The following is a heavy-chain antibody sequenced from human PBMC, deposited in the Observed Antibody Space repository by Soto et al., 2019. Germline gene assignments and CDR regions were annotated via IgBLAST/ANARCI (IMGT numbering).Heavy chain of an antibody. D-gene: IGHD2-2*01. CDR1: GGTFSSYA. J-gene: IGHJ5*02. CDR3: AREGIVVVPAARGGYNWFDP. CDR2: IIPIFGTA. Sequence: QVQLVQSGAEVKKPGSSVKVSCKASGGTFSSYAISWVRQAPGQGLEWMGGIIPIFGTANYAQKFQGRVKITADESTSTAYMELSSLRSEDTAVYYCAREGIVVVPAARGGYNWFDPWGQGTLVTVSS. V-gene: IGHV1-69*01.